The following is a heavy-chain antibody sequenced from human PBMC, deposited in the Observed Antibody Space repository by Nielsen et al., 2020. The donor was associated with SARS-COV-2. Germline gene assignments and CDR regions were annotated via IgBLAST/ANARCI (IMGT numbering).Heavy chain of an antibody. CDR2: IYYSGST. V-gene: IGHV4-39*07. CDR1: GGSISSTSDY. J-gene: IGHJ4*02. Sequence: SETLSLTCTVSGGSISSTSDYWGWIRQPPGTGLEWIGSIYYSGSTYYNPSLKSRVAISVDTSKNHFSLKLSSVTAADTAVYYCARGPAALYFDYWGQGTLVPVSS. CDR3: ARGPAALYFDY. D-gene: IGHD6-13*01.